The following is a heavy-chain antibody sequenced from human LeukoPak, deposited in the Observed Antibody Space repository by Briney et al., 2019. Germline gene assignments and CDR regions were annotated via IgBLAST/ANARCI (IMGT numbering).Heavy chain of an antibody. J-gene: IGHJ4*02. V-gene: IGHV3-74*01. CDR3: ARDLYYYGSGSLDY. D-gene: IGHD3-10*01. Sequence: PGGSLRLSCAASGFTFSNYWMHWVRQAPGKGLVWVSRIHSDGSSTYYADSVKGRFTISRDNAKNTLYLQMNSLRAEGTAVYYCARDLYYYGSGSLDYWGQGTLVTVSS. CDR1: GFTFSNYW. CDR2: IHSDGSST.